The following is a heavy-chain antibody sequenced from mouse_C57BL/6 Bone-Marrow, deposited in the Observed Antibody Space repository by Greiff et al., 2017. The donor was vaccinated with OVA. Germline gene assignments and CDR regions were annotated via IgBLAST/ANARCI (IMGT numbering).Heavy chain of an antibody. CDR1: GYTFTEYT. Sequence: QVQLQQSGAELVKPGASVKLSCKASGYTFTEYTIHWVKQRSGQGLEWIGWFYPGSGSTKYNEKFKDKATLTADKSSSTVYMELSRLTSEDAAVYFCARHCLGSSPYYYAMDYWGQGTSVTVSS. D-gene: IGHD1-1*01. J-gene: IGHJ4*01. V-gene: IGHV1-62-2*01. CDR2: FYPGSGST. CDR3: ARHCLGSSPYYYAMDY.